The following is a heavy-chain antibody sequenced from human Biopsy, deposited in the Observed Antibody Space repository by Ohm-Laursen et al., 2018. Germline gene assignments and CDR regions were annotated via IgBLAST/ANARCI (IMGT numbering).Heavy chain of an antibody. J-gene: IGHJ1*01. D-gene: IGHD3-9*01. CDR1: GGTFSNYG. CDR2: NIPILGAG. Sequence: VKISCKAPGGTFSNYGVNWVRQAPGQGLEWLGGNIPILGAGNYAQKFQDRVTVAADTSTSTATMGLRSLRSDDTAVYYCATKLTGYFHHWGQGTLVTVSS. V-gene: IGHV1-69*13. CDR3: ATKLTGYFHH.